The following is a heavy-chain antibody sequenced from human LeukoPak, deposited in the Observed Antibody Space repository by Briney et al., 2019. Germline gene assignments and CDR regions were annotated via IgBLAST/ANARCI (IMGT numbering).Heavy chain of an antibody. CDR1: GGSFSGYY. V-gene: IGHV4-34*01. CDR2: INHSGST. Sequence: PSETLSLTCAVYGGSFSGYYWSWIRQPPGKGLEWIGEINHSGSTNYNPSLKSRVTISVDTSKNQFSLKLSSVTAADTAVYYCARHRLAYCGGDCYPYYFDYWGQGTLVTVSS. J-gene: IGHJ4*02. CDR3: ARHRLAYCGGDCYPYYFDY. D-gene: IGHD2-21*02.